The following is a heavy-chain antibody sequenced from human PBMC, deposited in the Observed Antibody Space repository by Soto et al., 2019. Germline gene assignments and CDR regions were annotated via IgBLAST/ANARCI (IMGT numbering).Heavy chain of an antibody. V-gene: IGHV3-30*18. CDR3: AKADPPGSSSWYNLRYYYYMDV. J-gene: IGHJ6*03. CDR2: ISYDGSNK. D-gene: IGHD6-13*01. CDR1: GFTFSSYG. Sequence: GGSLRLSCAASGFTFSSYGMHWVRQAPGKGLEWVAVISYDGSNKYYADSVKGRFTISRDNSKNTLYLQMNSLRAEDTAVYYCAKADPPGSSSWYNLRYYYYMDVWGKGTTVTVSS.